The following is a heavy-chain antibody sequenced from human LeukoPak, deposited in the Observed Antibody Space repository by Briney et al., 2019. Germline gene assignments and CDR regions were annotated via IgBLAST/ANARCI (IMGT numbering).Heavy chain of an antibody. D-gene: IGHD2-2*01. CDR1: GVSFSGYY. J-gene: IGHJ6*03. CDR3: ARGGSSDYYSYYYMAV. V-gene: IGHV4-34*01. Sequence: PSETLSLTCAVYGVSFSGYYLSWIRQPPGKGLEWIGEINHSGSTNYNPSLKSRVTISVDTSKKPSSLQMTSVTAADTAVYYRARGGSSDYYSYYYMAVWGKGTTVTVYS. CDR2: INHSGST.